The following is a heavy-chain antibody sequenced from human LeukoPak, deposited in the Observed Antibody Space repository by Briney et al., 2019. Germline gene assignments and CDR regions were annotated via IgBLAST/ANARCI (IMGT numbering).Heavy chain of an antibody. J-gene: IGHJ2*01. Sequence: AGGSLKLSCAASGFTFSNYAMSWVRQAPGKGLEWVSAISGSASSTYYADSVKGRFTISRDNSKNTLYLQMNSLRVEDTAVYYCARDGRSSFWYFDLWGRGTLVTVSS. D-gene: IGHD6-6*01. CDR2: ISGSASST. V-gene: IGHV3-23*01. CDR3: ARDGRSSFWYFDL. CDR1: GFTFSNYA.